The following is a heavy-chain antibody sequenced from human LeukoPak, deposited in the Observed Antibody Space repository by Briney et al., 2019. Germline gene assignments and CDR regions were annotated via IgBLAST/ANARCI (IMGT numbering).Heavy chain of an antibody. J-gene: IGHJ4*02. CDR3: AILASSGWDRSLDY. CDR1: GFTFSSYW. Sequence: SGGSLRLSCAASGFTFSSYWMSWVRQAPGKGLEWVANIKQDGSEKYYVDSVKGRFTISRDNSKNTLYLQMNSLRAEDTAVYYCAILASSGWDRSLDYWGQGTLVTVSS. CDR2: IKQDGSEK. V-gene: IGHV3-7*03. D-gene: IGHD6-19*01.